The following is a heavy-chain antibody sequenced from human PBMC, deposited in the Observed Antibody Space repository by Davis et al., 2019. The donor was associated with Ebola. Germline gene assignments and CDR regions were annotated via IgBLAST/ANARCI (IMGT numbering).Heavy chain of an antibody. D-gene: IGHD5-12*01. Sequence: PGGSLRLSCAASGFTFSTHTMNCVLQALGRGLEWVPSISGSSSYIYYADSLKGRFTISRDNAKNSVYLQMNSLRAEDTAVYFCARDLLGPVVANGWGQGTLVTVSS. CDR3: ARDLLGPVVANG. J-gene: IGHJ4*02. V-gene: IGHV3-21*01. CDR1: GFTFSTHT. CDR2: ISGSSSYI.